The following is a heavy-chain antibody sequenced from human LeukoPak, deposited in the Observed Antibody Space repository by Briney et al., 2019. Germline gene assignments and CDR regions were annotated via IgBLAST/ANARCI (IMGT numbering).Heavy chain of an antibody. CDR1: GGSISSSSYY. V-gene: IGHV4-39*01. J-gene: IGHJ6*02. D-gene: IGHD3-3*01. CDR3: ARQLYYDFWSGYYRCGMDV. CDR2: IYYSGST. Sequence: SETLSLTCTVSGGSISSSSYYWGWIRQPPGTGLEWIGSIYYSGSTYCNPSLKSRVTISVDTSKNQFSLKLSSVTAADTAVYYCARQLYYDFWSGYYRCGMDVWGQGTTVTVSS.